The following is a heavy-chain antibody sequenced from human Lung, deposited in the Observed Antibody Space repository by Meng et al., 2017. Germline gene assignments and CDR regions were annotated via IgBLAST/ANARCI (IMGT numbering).Heavy chain of an antibody. V-gene: IGHV4-31*03. CDR2: IYYSGST. CDR3: AREPYYYGSGSYSSYWYFDL. D-gene: IGHD3-10*01. J-gene: IGHJ2*01. CDR1: SGVIRSGGYC. Sequence: QVARPPTCKPLQVLSLPCTFYSGVIRSGGYCWSWIRQHPGKGLEWIGYIYYSGSTYYNPSLKSRVTISVDTSKNQFSLKLSSVTAADTAVYYCAREPYYYGSGSYSSYWYFDLWGRGTLVTVSS.